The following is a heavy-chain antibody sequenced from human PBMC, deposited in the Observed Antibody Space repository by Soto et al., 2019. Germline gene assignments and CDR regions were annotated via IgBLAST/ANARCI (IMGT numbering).Heavy chain of an antibody. CDR3: ARNGTLTGYSYGMDV. V-gene: IGHV1-69*01. D-gene: IGHD1-1*01. Sequence: QVQLVQSGAEVKKPGSSVKVSCKASGGTFSSYTINWVRQAPGQGPVWMGGIIPIFDTANYAQKFQGRVTITADESTSTSYMEVSSLRSEDTAVYYCARNGTLTGYSYGMDVWGQGTTVTVSS. CDR1: GGTFSSYT. J-gene: IGHJ6*02. CDR2: IIPIFDTA.